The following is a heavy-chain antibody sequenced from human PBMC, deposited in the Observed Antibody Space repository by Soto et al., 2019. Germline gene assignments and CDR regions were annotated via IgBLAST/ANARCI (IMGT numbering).Heavy chain of an antibody. CDR2: IYYSGST. CDR1: GGSISSYY. V-gene: IGHV4-59*01. D-gene: IGHD3-10*01. J-gene: IGHJ4*02. Sequence: PSETLSLTCTVSGGSISSYYWSWIRQPPGKGLEWNGYIYYSGSTNYNPSLKSRVTISVDTSKNQFSLKLSSVTAADTAVYYCAGVDGEGGNFDYWGQGTLVTVSS. CDR3: AGVDGEGGNFDY.